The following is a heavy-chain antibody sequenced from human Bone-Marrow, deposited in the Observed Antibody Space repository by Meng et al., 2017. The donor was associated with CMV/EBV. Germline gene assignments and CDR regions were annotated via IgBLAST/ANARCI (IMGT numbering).Heavy chain of an antibody. V-gene: IGHV3-53*01. Sequence: GGSLRLSCAASGFAVSSNYMTWVRRVPGKGLEWVSLIYRDGSTFYLDSVKGRFTISRDDSKNTVYLQMNSLRAEDTAVYYCASYGSFPVDVWGQGTTVTVPS. CDR2: IYRDGST. J-gene: IGHJ6*02. D-gene: IGHD6-19*01. CDR1: GFAVSSNY. CDR3: ASYGSFPVDV.